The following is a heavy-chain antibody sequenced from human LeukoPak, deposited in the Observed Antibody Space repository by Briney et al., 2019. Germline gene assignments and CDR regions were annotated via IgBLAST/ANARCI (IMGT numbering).Heavy chain of an antibody. J-gene: IGHJ4*02. V-gene: IGHV3-30*02. D-gene: IGHD4-23*01. CDR1: GFTFSSYG. CDR2: IRYDGSNK. CDR3: ARPGLRWHLRDPPGNNFDY. Sequence: PRGSLRLSCAASGFTFSSYGMHWVRQAPGKGLEWVAFIRYDGSNKYYADSVKGRFTISRDNSKNTLYLQMNSLRAEDTAVYYCARPGLRWHLRDPPGNNFDYWGQGTLVTVSS.